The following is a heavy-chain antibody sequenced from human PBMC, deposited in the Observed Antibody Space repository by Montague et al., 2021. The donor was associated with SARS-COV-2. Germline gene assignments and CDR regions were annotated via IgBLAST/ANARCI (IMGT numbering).Heavy chain of an antibody. CDR2: ISYDGSIR. V-gene: IGHV3-30*04. J-gene: IGHJ4*02. CDR3: ARSGGILHFRASLAQLSD. CDR1: GFTFNNYG. Sequence: SRIVSYSASGFTFNNYGFHWVRQAPGKGLQWVALISYDGSIRHYADSVKGRFTISRDQSKNTLYLQMDSLRPEDTAVYLCARSGGILHFRASLAQLSDWGQGVLVTVSS. D-gene: IGHD1-14*01.